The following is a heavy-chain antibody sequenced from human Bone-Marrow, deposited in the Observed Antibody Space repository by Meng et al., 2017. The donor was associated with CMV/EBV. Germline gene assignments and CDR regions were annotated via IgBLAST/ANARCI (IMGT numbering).Heavy chain of an antibody. CDR3: ARSLVRGVVPAATDDY. V-gene: IGHV4-34*01. CDR2: INHSGST. CDR1: GGPFSGYY. J-gene: IGHJ4*02. D-gene: IGHD2-2*01. Sequence: ESLKTSCAVYGGPFSGYYWSWIRQPPGKGLEWIGEINHSGSTNYNPSLKSRVTISVDTSKNQFSLKLSSVTAADTAVYYCARSLVRGVVPAATDDYWGQGTLVTVSS.